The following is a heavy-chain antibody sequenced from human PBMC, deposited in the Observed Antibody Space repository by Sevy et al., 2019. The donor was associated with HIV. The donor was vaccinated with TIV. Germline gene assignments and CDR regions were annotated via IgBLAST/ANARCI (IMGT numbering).Heavy chain of an antibody. CDR3: ARDVTIFGVVTYYFDY. CDR2: ISSSGSTI. V-gene: IGHV3-11*04. D-gene: IGHD3-3*01. CDR1: GFTFSDYY. Sequence: GGSLRLSCAASGFTFSDYYMSWIRQAPGKGLEWVSYISSSGSTIYYADSVKGRFTISRDNAKNSLYLQMNSLRAEDTAVYYCARDVTIFGVVTYYFDYWGQGTLVTVSS. J-gene: IGHJ4*02.